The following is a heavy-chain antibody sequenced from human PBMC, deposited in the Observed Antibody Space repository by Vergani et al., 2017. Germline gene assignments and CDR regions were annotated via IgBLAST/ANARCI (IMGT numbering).Heavy chain of an antibody. V-gene: IGHV3-21*01. Sequence: EVQLVESGGGLVRPGGSLRLSCAASGFDFNSYSMNWIRQAPGKGLEWVASISSQTEDIFYADALRGRFTISRDNAAQSLFLQMSSLRAEDTGVYFCARDLRGYGPFDLWGQGTLVTVS. J-gene: IGHJ4*02. CDR1: GFDFNSYS. CDR3: ARDLRGYGPFDL. CDR2: ISSQTEDI. D-gene: IGHD6-25*01.